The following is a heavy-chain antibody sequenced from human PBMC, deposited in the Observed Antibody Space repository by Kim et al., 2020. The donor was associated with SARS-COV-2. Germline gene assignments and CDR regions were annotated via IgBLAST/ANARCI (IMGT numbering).Heavy chain of an antibody. CDR2: INPNSGGT. CDR1: GYTFTGYY. J-gene: IGHJ4*02. V-gene: IGHV1-2*04. CDR3: ARGMDSSGYDY. Sequence: ASVKVSCKASGYTFTGYYMHWVRQAPGQWLEWMGWINPNSGGTNYAQKFQGWVTMTRDTSISTAYMELSRLRSDDTAVYYCARGMDSSGYDYWGQGTLVSVSS. D-gene: IGHD3-22*01.